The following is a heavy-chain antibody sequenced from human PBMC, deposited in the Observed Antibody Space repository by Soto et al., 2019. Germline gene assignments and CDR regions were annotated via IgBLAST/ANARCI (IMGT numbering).Heavy chain of an antibody. CDR1: RFTVSINY. V-gene: IGHV3-53*01. Sequence: RRALVVAWVACRFTVSINYMTLVRQARGKGLEWVSVIYRVRRTYYADSVKGRFTISRDNSKNRLYLQMNSLRAEDTAVYYCARGVHRGYSYGSYYFDCWGRGTMFSGSS. D-gene: IGHD5-18*01. CDR2: IYRVRRT. J-gene: IGHJ4*02. CDR3: ARGVHRGYSYGSYYFDC.